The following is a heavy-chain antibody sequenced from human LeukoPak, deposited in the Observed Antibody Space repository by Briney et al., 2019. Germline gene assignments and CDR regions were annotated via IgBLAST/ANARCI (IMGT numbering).Heavy chain of an antibody. V-gene: IGHV4-34*01. CDR2: INHSGST. CDR1: GGSFSGYY. CDR3: ARSQELLYFDY. Sequence: SETLSLTCAVYGGSFSGYYWSWIRQPPGKGLEWIGEINHSGSTNYNPSLKSRVTISVDTSKNQFSLKLSSVTAADTAVYYCARSQELLYFDYWGQGTLVTVSS. J-gene: IGHJ4*02. D-gene: IGHD1-26*01.